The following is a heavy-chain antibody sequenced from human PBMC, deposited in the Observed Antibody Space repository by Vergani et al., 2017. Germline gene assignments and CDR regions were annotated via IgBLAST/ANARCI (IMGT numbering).Heavy chain of an antibody. V-gene: IGHV1-24*01. CDR1: GYTLTELS. D-gene: IGHD5-18*01. CDR2: MNPNSGNT. Sequence: QVQLVQSGAEVKKPGASVKVSCKVSGYTLTELSMHWVRQAPGKGLEWMGWMNPNSGNTGYAQKFQGRVTITADESTSTAYMELSSLRSEDTAVYYCAREEPRGYSYGNQFDYWGQGTLVTVSS. J-gene: IGHJ4*02. CDR3: AREEPRGYSYGNQFDY.